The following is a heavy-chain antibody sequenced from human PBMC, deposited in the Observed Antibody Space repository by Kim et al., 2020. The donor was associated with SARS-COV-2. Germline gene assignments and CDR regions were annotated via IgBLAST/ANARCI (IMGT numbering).Heavy chain of an antibody. CDR3: AREIDSSSWYSWSHFDY. CDR1: GDSVSSNSAA. CDR2: TYYRSKWYN. V-gene: IGHV6-1*01. J-gene: IGHJ4*02. Sequence: SQTLSLTCSISGDSVSSNSAAWNWIRQSPSRGLEWLGRTYYRSKWYNDYAVSVKSRITINPDTSKNQFSLQLNSVTPEDTAVYYCAREIDSSSWYSWSHFDYWGQGTLVTVSS. D-gene: IGHD6-13*01.